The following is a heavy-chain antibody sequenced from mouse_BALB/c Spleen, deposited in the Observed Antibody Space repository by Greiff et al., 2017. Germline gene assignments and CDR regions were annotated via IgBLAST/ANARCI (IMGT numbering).Heavy chain of an antibody. D-gene: IGHD2-3*01. CDR1: GFNIKDTY. J-gene: IGHJ3*01. V-gene: IGHV14-3*02. Sequence: EVQLQESGAELVKPGASVKLSCTASGFNIKDTYMHWVKQRPEQGLEWIGRIDPANGNTKYDPKFQGKATITADTSSNTAYLQLSSLTSEDTAVYYCARDDGYYCWFAYWGQGTLVTVSA. CDR2: IDPANGNT. CDR3: ARDDGYYCWFAY.